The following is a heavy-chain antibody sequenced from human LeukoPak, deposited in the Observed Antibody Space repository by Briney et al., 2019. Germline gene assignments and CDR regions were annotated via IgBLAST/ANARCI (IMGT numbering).Heavy chain of an antibody. V-gene: IGHV3-49*04. Sequence: GGSLRLSCRASGFIFGDYAMSWVRQAPGKGLEWVGFIRSKAYGGTTEYAASVKDRFTISRDDSRSMAYLQMNSMKTEDTAVYYCSREMATHTGIDYWGQGTLVTVSS. J-gene: IGHJ4*02. CDR3: SREMATHTGIDY. CDR1: GFIFGDYA. CDR2: IRSKAYGGTT. D-gene: IGHD5-24*01.